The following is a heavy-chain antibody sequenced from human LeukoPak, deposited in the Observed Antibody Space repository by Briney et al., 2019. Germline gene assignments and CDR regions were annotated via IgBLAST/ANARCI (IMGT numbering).Heavy chain of an antibody. V-gene: IGHV3-7*04. CDR1: GFTFSSYW. J-gene: IGHJ4*02. Sequence: GGSMRLSCAASGFTFSSYWMSWVRQAPGKGLEWVANIKQDGSEEYYVDSVTGRFTISRDNAKNSLYLQMNSLRAEDTAVYYCARDRSGYPFDYWGQGTLVTVSS. CDR2: IKQDGSEE. D-gene: IGHD5-12*01. CDR3: ARDRSGYPFDY.